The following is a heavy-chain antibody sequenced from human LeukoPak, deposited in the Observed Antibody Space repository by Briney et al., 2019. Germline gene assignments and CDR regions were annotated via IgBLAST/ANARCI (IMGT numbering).Heavy chain of an antibody. V-gene: IGHV4-59*08. J-gene: IGHJ4*02. Sequence: SETLSLTCTVSGGSISSYYWSWIRQPPGKGLEWIGNIYYSGSTNYNPSLKSRVTISVDTSKNQFSLRLSSVTAADTAVYYCASNKGQWLFSDWGQGTLVTVSS. CDR1: GGSISSYY. CDR3: ASNKGQWLFSD. D-gene: IGHD6-19*01. CDR2: IYYSGST.